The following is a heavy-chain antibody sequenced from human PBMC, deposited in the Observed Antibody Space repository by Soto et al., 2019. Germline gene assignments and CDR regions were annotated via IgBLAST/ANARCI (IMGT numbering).Heavy chain of an antibody. V-gene: IGHV4-34*01. CDR3: ARVRPYILTGYHTFDP. D-gene: IGHD3-9*01. Sequence: PSETLSLTCAVYGGSFSGYYWSWIGQPPGRGLEWIGEINHSGGTNYNPSLKSRVTISVDTSKNQFSLKLSSVTAADTAVYYCARVRPYILTGYHTFDPWGQGTLVTVSS. J-gene: IGHJ5*02. CDR1: GGSFSGYY. CDR2: INHSGGT.